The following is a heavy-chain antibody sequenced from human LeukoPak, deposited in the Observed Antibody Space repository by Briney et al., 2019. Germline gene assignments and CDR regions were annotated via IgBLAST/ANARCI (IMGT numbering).Heavy chain of an antibody. CDR1: GGSISSYY. Sequence: SETLSLTCTVSGGSISSYYWSWIRQAPGKGLEWIGYIYYSGSTNYNPSLKSRVTISVDTSKKQFSLKLSSVTAADTAVYYCARYSSSWYFDYWGQGTLVTVSS. D-gene: IGHD6-13*01. J-gene: IGHJ4*02. CDR2: IYYSGST. V-gene: IGHV4-59*01. CDR3: ARYSSSWYFDY.